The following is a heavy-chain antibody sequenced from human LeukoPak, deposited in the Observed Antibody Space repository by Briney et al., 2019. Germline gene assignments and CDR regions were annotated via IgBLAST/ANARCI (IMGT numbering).Heavy chain of an antibody. Sequence: ASVKVSCKASGYTFTSYTIMWVRQAPGQGLEWMGWISAYNGDTYYAQKFQGRATMTTDTSTSTAYMELRSLRSDDTALYYCARVKIFGVAIYNWFDPWGQGTLVTVSS. CDR2: ISAYNGDT. CDR3: ARVKIFGVAIYNWFDP. D-gene: IGHD3-3*01. CDR1: GYTFTSYT. V-gene: IGHV1-18*01. J-gene: IGHJ5*02.